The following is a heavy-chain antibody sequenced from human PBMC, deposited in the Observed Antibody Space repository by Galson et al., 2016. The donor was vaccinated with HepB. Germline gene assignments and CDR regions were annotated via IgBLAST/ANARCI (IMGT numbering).Heavy chain of an antibody. J-gene: IGHJ6*02. D-gene: IGHD2-15*01. CDR1: GYPFSNAG. V-gene: IGHV1-18*01. Sequence: QSGAEVTKPGESLKISCKASGYPFSNAGIIWVRQAPGHGPEWMGWISANSAQTDFAQKFQGRVTMTRDTSTTTAYMELRSLTSDDTAVYYCARPSRTCSYDNCYSPMDVWGQGTTVTVSS. CDR2: ISANSAQT. CDR3: ARPSRTCSYDNCYSPMDV.